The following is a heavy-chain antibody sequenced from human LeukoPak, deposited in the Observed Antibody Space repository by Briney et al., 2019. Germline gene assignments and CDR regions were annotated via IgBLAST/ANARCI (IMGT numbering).Heavy chain of an antibody. Sequence: PSETLSLTCGVSGGSVSSTNWWTWIRQPPGKGLDWIGEVHLDGRTNFNPSLKSRLTMSVDLSENHVSLKLTSVTAADTAVYYCAREGGLYRPLDYSGQGTLVTVSS. CDR2: VHLDGRT. CDR1: GGSVSSTNW. D-gene: IGHD6-25*01. J-gene: IGHJ4*02. CDR3: AREGGLYRPLDY. V-gene: IGHV4-4*02.